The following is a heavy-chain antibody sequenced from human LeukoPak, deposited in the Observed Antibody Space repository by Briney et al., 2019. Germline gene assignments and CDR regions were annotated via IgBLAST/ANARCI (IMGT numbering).Heavy chain of an antibody. Sequence: PGGSLRLSCAASGFTFSSYAMSWVRQAPGKGLEWVSGISGSGGSTYYVDSVKRRFTISRDNSTNTLYLQMNSLRAEDTAVYYCAKDATASPYFHWFDNWGQGTQVIVSS. D-gene: IGHD3-9*01. CDR3: AKDATASPYFHWFDN. CDR2: ISGSGGST. J-gene: IGHJ4*02. V-gene: IGHV3-23*01. CDR1: GFTFSSYA.